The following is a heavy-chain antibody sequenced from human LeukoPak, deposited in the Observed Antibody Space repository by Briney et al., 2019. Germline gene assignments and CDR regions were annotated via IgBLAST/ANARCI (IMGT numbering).Heavy chain of an antibody. Sequence: SETLSLTCAVSGGSISRNNWWSWVRQPPGKGLEWIGEIYHGGDTYYNPSLKSRVTMSVDKSKNQFSLRLTSVTAADTAVYYCASNYCVSCTSDAFDIWGQGTMVTVSS. J-gene: IGHJ3*02. CDR2: IYHGGDT. V-gene: IGHV4-4*02. D-gene: IGHD3-10*02. CDR3: ASNYCVSCTSDAFDI. CDR1: GGSISRNNW.